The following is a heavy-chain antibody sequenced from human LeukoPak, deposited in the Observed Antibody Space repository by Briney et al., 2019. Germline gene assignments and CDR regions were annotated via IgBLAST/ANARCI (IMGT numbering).Heavy chain of an antibody. V-gene: IGHV3-21*01. CDR3: ARAVTTGIYYYYYMDV. CDR2: IRSYSSYI. J-gene: IGHJ6*03. D-gene: IGHD4-17*01. CDR1: GFTFDTYN. Sequence: GGSLRLSCAASGFTFDTYNFNWVRQAPGKGLEWVASIRSYSSYIHYADSVKGRFTISRDNAKNSLYLQMNSLRAEDTAVYYCARAVTTGIYYYYYMDVWGKGTTVTVSS.